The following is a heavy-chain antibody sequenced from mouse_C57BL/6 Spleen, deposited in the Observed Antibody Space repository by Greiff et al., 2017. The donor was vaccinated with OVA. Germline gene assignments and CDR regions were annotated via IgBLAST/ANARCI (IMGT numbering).Heavy chain of an antibody. CDR1: GFTFSSYA. V-gene: IGHV5-4*03. CDR2: ISDGGSYT. D-gene: IGHD2-4*01. J-gene: IGHJ3*01. CDR3: ASPYDYEDWCAY. Sequence: DVKLVESGGGLVKPGGSLKLSCAASGFTFSSYAMSWVRQTPEKRLEWVATISDGGSYTYYPDNVKGRFTISRDNAKNNLYLQMSHLKSEDTAMYYCASPYDYEDWCAYWGQGTLVTVSA.